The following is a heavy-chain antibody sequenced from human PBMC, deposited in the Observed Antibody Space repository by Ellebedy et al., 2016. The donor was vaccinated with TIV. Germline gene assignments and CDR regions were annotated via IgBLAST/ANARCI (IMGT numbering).Heavy chain of an antibody. CDR1: GYTFTTYG. CDR3: VSERGTGWLNY. D-gene: IGHD6-19*01. J-gene: IGHJ4*02. CDR2: ISAYNGNT. V-gene: IGHV1-18*04. Sequence: AASVKVSCKPSGYTFTTYGISWVRQAPGQGLEWMGWISAYNGNTKYAQKLQGRVTMTRETSTSTAYMELRSLTFDDTGVYYCVSERGTGWLNYWGQGTLVTVSS.